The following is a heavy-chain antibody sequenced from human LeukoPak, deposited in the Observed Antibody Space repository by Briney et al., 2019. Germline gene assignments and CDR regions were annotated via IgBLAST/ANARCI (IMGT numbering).Heavy chain of an antibody. CDR3: ARVIDYDSSGYYLGY. J-gene: IGHJ4*02. V-gene: IGHV4-34*01. D-gene: IGHD3-22*01. CDR2: INESGSA. Sequence: PSETLSLNRGVDGGAGRGYSWGRMGQPPWGGRKTMGEINESGSANGNPSLESRVSISVDTSKNQFSLKLSSVTAADTAVYYCARVIDYDSSGYYLGYWGQGTRVTVSS. CDR1: GGAGRGYS.